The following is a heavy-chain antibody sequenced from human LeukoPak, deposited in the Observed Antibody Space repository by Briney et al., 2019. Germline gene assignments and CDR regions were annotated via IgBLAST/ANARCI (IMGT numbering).Heavy chain of an antibody. CDR1: GFTFSTYA. D-gene: IGHD5-18*01. CDR2: ISSGGDNT. V-gene: IGHV3-23*01. CDR3: ANYRIQLWQRNDAFDI. J-gene: IGHJ3*02. Sequence: SGGSLRLSCAASGFTFSTYAMSWVRQAPGKGLEWVSLISSGGDNTYNAESVKGRFTISRDNSKNTLFLQMNSLRAEDTAVYYCANYRIQLWQRNDAFDIWGQGTMVTVSS.